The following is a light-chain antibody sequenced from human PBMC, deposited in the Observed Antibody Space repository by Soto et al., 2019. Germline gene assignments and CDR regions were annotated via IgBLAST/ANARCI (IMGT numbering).Light chain of an antibody. CDR1: QSVSSY. CDR3: QQPCHWPPYT. Sequence: EIVLTQSPATLSLSPGERATLSCRASQSVSSYLAWYQQKPGQAPRLLIYDASNRATGIPARFSGSGSGTDFTLTISSLAPEDFPVYYCQQPCHWPPYTFGQGTKLEIK. J-gene: IGKJ2*01. CDR2: DAS. V-gene: IGKV3-11*01.